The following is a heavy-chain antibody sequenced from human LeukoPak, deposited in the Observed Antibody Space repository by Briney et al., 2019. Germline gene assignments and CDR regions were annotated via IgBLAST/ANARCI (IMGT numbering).Heavy chain of an antibody. D-gene: IGHD3-22*01. CDR1: GGSISSGDYY. CDR3: AREVPYYYDSSGYYYYFGY. V-gene: IGHV4-30-4*01. J-gene: IGHJ4*02. Sequence: PSQTLSLTCTVSGGSISSGDYYWSWIRQPPGKGLEWIGYIYYSGSTYYNPSLKSRVTISVDTSKNQFSLKLSSVTAADTAVYYCAREVPYYYDSSGYYYYFGYWGQGTLVTVSS. CDR2: IYYSGST.